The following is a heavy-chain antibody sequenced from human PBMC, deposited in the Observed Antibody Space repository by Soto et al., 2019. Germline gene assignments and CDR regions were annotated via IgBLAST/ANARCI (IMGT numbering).Heavy chain of an antibody. CDR1: GFTFSSYS. V-gene: IGHV3-48*04. CDR2: ISSSSSTI. J-gene: IGHJ4*02. CDR3: AREKEPYYYGSGSYFDY. D-gene: IGHD3-10*01. Sequence: GGSLRLSCAASGFTFSSYSMNWVRQAPGKGLEWVSYISSSSSTIYYADSVKGRFTISRDNAKNSLYLQMNILRAEDTAVYYCAREKEPYYYGSGSYFDYWGQGTLVTVSS.